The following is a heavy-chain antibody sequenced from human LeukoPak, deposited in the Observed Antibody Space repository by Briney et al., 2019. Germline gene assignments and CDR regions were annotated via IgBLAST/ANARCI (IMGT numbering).Heavy chain of an antibody. Sequence: GESLKISCKGSGYSFTSYWIGWVRQMPGKGLEWMGIIYRGDSDARYSPSFQGQVTISADKSISTAYLQWSSLKASDTAMYYCPSLQQLGNDWFDPWGQGNLVTVSS. CDR3: PSLQQLGNDWFDP. J-gene: IGHJ5*02. D-gene: IGHD6-13*01. CDR2: IYRGDSDA. CDR1: GYSFTSYW. V-gene: IGHV5-51*01.